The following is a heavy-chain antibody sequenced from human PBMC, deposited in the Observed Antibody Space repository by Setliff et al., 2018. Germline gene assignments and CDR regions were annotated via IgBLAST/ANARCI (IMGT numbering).Heavy chain of an antibody. CDR3: ARGGTRGAYYYMDV. Sequence: GESLKISCAASGFTFSSYWMHWVRQAPGKGLVWVSRINSDGSSTSYADSVKGRFTISRDNAKNTLYLQMNSLRAEDTAVYYCARGGTRGAYYYMDVWGKGTAVTVSS. J-gene: IGHJ6*03. D-gene: IGHD2-15*01. CDR1: GFTFSSYW. CDR2: INSDGSST. V-gene: IGHV3-74*01.